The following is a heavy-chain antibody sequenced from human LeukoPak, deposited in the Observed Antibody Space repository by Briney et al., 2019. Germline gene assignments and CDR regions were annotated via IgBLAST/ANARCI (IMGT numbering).Heavy chain of an antibody. Sequence: KPSETLSLTCTVPGGSISSYYWSWIRQPPGKGLEWIGYIYYSGSTNYNPSLKSRVTISVDTSKNQFSLKLSSVTAADTAVYYCARKRGDGILHYFDYWGQGTLVTVSS. CDR2: IYYSGST. J-gene: IGHJ4*02. CDR3: ARKRGDGILHYFDY. CDR1: GGSISSYY. D-gene: IGHD3-3*02. V-gene: IGHV4-59*01.